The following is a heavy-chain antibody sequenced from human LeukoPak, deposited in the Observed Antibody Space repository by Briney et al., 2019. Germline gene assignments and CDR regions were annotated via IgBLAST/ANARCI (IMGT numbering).Heavy chain of an antibody. D-gene: IGHD5-18*01. CDR1: GFTFSSYA. Sequence: GGSLRLSCAASGFTFSSYAMSWVRQAPGKGLEWVSVISGRDGSTYYADSVKGRFTISRDNSKNTLYLQMNSLRAEDTAVYYCASSVDTAMVVDYWGQGTLVTVSS. J-gene: IGHJ4*02. V-gene: IGHV3-23*01. CDR2: ISGRDGST. CDR3: ASSVDTAMVVDY.